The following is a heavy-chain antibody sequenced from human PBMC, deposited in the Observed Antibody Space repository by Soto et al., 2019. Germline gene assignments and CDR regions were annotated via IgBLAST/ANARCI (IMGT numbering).Heavy chain of an antibody. Sequence: SETLSLTCTVSGGSISSYYWSWIRQPPGKGLEWIGYIYYSGSTNYNPSLKSRVTISVGTSKNQFSLKLSSVTAADTAVYYCARDLNCSGGSCYSGSWFDPWGQGTLVTVSS. J-gene: IGHJ5*02. V-gene: IGHV4-59*12. CDR3: ARDLNCSGGSCYSGSWFDP. CDR1: GGSISSYY. D-gene: IGHD2-15*01. CDR2: IYYSGST.